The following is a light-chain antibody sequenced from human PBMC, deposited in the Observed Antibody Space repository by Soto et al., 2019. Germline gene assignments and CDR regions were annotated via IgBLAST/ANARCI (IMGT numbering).Light chain of an antibody. V-gene: IGLV2-8*01. CDR3: SSYAGTKNLV. J-gene: IGLJ2*01. CDR1: SSDVGAYNS. CDR2: EVN. Sequence: QSVLTQPPSASGSPGQSVTISCTGTSSDVGAYNSVSWYQQHPGKAPKLVIYEVNKRPSGVPDRFSASKSDNTASLTVSGLQAEDEADYYCSSYAGTKNLVFGGVTKLTVL.